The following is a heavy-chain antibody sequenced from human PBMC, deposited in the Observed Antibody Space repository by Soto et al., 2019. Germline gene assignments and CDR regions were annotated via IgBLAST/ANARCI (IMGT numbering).Heavy chain of an antibody. CDR2: IYHSGST. CDR3: AGGIAARPLGY. V-gene: IGHV4-30-2*01. J-gene: IGHJ4*02. Sequence: QLQLQESGSGLVKPSQTLSLTCAVSGGSISSGGYSWSWIRQPPGKGLEWIGYIYHSGSTYYNPSLKRRVTMSVDRSKNQFSRRLSPVTAADTAVYYCAGGIAARPLGYWGQGTLVTVSS. D-gene: IGHD6-6*01. CDR1: GGSISSGGYS.